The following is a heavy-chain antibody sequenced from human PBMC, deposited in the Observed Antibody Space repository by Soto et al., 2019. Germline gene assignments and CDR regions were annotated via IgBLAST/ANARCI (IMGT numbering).Heavy chain of an antibody. J-gene: IGHJ6*02. CDR1: GFTFTNYW. Sequence: GGSLRLSCVVSGFTFTNYWMNWVRQAPGKGPEWVANIKQDGSEKYYVDSVKGRFTISRDNAQNSLYLQMYSLRAEDTAMYYCSWPGTTGTTSYYYGMDVWGQGTTVTVSS. V-gene: IGHV3-7*04. CDR2: IKQDGSEK. CDR3: SWPGTTGTTSYYYGMDV. D-gene: IGHD1-1*01.